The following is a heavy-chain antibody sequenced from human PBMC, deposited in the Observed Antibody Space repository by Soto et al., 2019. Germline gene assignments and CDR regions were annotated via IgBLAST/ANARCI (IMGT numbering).Heavy chain of an antibody. J-gene: IGHJ4*02. D-gene: IGHD4-17*01. CDR1: GFTFSSYA. Sequence: AGGSLRLSCAASGFTFSSYAMSWVRQAPGKGLEWVSAISGSGGSTYYADSVKGRFTISRGNSKNTLYLQMNSLRAEDTAVYYCAKEFSMPWTTVASFDYWGQGTLVTVSS. V-gene: IGHV3-23*01. CDR3: AKEFSMPWTTVASFDY. CDR2: ISGSGGST.